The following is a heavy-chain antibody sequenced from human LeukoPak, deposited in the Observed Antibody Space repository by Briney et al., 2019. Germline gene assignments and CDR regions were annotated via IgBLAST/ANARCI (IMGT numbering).Heavy chain of an antibody. Sequence: PSETLSLTCTVSGGSISSYYWSWIRQPPGKGLEWIGYIYCSGSTNYNPSLKSRVTISIDTSKNQFSLKLSSVTAADTAVYYCARDFYDPGAFDIWGQGTMVTVSS. CDR3: ARDFYDPGAFDI. V-gene: IGHV4-59*12. D-gene: IGHD3-3*01. CDR2: IYCSGST. CDR1: GGSISSYY. J-gene: IGHJ3*02.